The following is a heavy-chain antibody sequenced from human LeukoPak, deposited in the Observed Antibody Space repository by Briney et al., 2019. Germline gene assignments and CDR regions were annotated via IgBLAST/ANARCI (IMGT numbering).Heavy chain of an antibody. CDR2: ISSSGSTI. J-gene: IGHJ4*02. V-gene: IGHV3-11*01. Sequence: GGSLRLSCAASGFTFSDYYMSWIRQAAGKGLEWVSYISSSGSTIYYADSVKGRFTISRDNAKSSLYLQMNSLRAEDTAVYYCARDIAVAGTHFDYWGQGILVTVSS. D-gene: IGHD6-19*01. CDR3: ARDIAVAGTHFDY. CDR1: GFTFSDYY.